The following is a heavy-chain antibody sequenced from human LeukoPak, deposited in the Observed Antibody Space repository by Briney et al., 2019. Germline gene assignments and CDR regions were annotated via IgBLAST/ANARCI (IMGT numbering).Heavy chain of an antibody. CDR1: GFSFGSNS. D-gene: IGHD2-15*01. J-gene: IGHJ4*02. CDR3: ARGRPTGASRVFVVQ. CDR2: MSSGGTYI. Sequence: GGTLRLACAASGFSFGSNSMTWVRQGPGQGLEWGSSMSSGGTYIYYADSVRGRFTISRDNAKNSLYLLRKSRRVDDTAVNYGARGRPTGASRVFVVQWGQGTLVTVSS. V-gene: IGHV3-21*06.